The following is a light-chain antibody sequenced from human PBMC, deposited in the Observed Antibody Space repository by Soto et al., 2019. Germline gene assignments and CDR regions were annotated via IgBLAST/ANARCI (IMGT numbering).Light chain of an antibody. CDR1: ALRNQY. CDR2: KDT. V-gene: IGLV3-25*02. Sequence: SYGLTQPPSVSVSPGQTASITCSGDALRNQYSYWYQQKPGQAPVLVIHKDTGRPSGIPERFSGSSSGTTVTLTISAVQAADEADYFCQSTDSSYRVVFGGGTKLTVL. J-gene: IGLJ2*01. CDR3: QSTDSSYRVV.